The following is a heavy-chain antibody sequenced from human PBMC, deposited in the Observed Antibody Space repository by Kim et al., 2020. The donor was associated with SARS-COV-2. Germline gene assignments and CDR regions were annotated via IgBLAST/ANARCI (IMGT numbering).Heavy chain of an antibody. V-gene: IGHV1-2*02. D-gene: IGHD5-12*01. CDR3: ARGDIYDYDYFDY. J-gene: IGHJ4*02. Sequence: NEAQRFQGRVSMTRDTSISTAYMELSRLRSDDTAVYYCARGDIYDYDYFDYWGQGTLVTVSS.